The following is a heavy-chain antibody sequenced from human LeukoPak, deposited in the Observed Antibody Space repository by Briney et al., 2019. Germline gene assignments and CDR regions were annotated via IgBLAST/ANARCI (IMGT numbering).Heavy chain of an antibody. D-gene: IGHD5-12*01. CDR3: ARVKGGTGLRPYDY. V-gene: IGHV3-30*01. J-gene: IGHJ4*02. CDR1: GFTFSSYA. Sequence: GGSLRLSWAASGFTFSSYAMHWVRQAPGKGLEWVAVISYDGSNKYYADSVKGRFTISRDNSKNTLYLQMNSLRAEDTAVYYCARVKGGTGLRPYDYWGQGTLVTVSS. CDR2: ISYDGSNK.